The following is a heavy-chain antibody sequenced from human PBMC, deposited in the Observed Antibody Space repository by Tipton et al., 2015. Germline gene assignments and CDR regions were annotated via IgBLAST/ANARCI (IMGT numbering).Heavy chain of an antibody. D-gene: IGHD3-16*01. CDR1: AGSISSSFW. V-gene: IGHV4-4*02. CDR2: IYHSGST. CDR3: ARERENSYGSFDH. Sequence: TLSLTCTVSAGSISSSFWWSWVRQPPGKGLECIAEIYHSGSTNYNPSLKTRVTISGDTSKNQFSLELNSVTAADTAVYYCARERENSYGSFDHWGQGSLVTVSS. J-gene: IGHJ4*02.